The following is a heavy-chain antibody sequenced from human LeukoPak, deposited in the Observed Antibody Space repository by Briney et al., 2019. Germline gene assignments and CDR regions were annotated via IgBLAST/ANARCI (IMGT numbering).Heavy chain of an antibody. CDR1: GFTFSTSG. J-gene: IGHJ4*02. CDR3: ATETNGRHYDY. D-gene: IGHD1-14*01. CDR2: IGPTGSDR. V-gene: IGHV3-21*06. Sequence: GGSLRLSCAASGFTFSTSGFNWVRQAPGKGLEWVASIGPTGSDRYHADSIKGRFTISRDNANNFLYLQMNSLRAGDTAVYYCATETNGRHYDYWGQGTLLTVSS.